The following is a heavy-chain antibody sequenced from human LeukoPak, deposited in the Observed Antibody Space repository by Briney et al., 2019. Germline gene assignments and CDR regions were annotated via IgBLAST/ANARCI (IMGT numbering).Heavy chain of an antibody. D-gene: IGHD3-3*01. J-gene: IGHJ4*02. Sequence: PGGSLRLSCAASGFTFSTHAMAWVRQAPGKGLQWVSSISSSGVNTYYPDSMKGRFTISRDNSKNTVYLQMNSLRAEDTAVYYCAATLEPGYWGQGTLVTVSS. CDR2: ISSSGVNT. V-gene: IGHV3-23*01. CDR1: GFTFSTHA. CDR3: AATLEPGY.